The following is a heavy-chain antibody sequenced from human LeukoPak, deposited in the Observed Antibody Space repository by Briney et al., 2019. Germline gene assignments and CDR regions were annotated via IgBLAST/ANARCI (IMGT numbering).Heavy chain of an antibody. D-gene: IGHD3-3*01. Sequence: ASVKVSCKTSGYTFTNYYMHWVRQAPGQGLEWLGLVNPSGGGTTYAQKFQGRVTMTRDMSTSTVYMELSSLRSEDTAVYYCARGQSSRRITIFGVVAGVAERWFDPWGQGTLVTVSS. CDR2: VNPSGGGT. CDR3: ARGQSSRRITIFGVVAGVAERWFDP. V-gene: IGHV1-46*01. J-gene: IGHJ5*02. CDR1: GYTFTNYY.